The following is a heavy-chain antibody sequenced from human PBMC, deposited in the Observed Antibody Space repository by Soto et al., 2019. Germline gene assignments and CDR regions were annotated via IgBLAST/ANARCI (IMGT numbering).Heavy chain of an antibody. Sequence: SVKVSCKASGGTFDSYVISWLRQAPGQGLEWMGGIMPIFGTPNYAQKFRGRVTISADESTSTAYLELSSLTSDDMAMYYCARVHSSGIFYFVDPWGQGTLVTVSS. D-gene: IGHD3-10*01. CDR1: GGTFDSYV. J-gene: IGHJ5*02. CDR3: ARVHSSGIFYFVDP. CDR2: IMPIFGTP. V-gene: IGHV1-69*13.